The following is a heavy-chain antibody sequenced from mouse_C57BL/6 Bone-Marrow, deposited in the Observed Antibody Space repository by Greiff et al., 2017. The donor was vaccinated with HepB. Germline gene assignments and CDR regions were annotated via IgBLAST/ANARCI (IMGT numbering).Heavy chain of an antibody. CDR2: IYPGDGDT. D-gene: IGHD2-4*01. J-gene: IGHJ2*01. V-gene: IGHV1-80*01. CDR3: AQMITYYFDY. CDR1: GYAFSSYW. Sequence: VKLVESGAELVKPGASVKISCKASGYAFSSYWMNWVKQRPGKGLEWIGQIYPGDGDTNYNGKFKGKATLTADKSSSTAYMQLSSLTSEDSAVYFCAQMITYYFDYWGQGTTLTVSS.